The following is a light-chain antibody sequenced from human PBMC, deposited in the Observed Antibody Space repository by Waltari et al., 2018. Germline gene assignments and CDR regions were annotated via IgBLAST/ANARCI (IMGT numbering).Light chain of an antibody. V-gene: IGKV3-15*01. CDR3: QQYDKWPPFS. CDR1: QSVGTN. J-gene: IGKJ2*03. Sequence: ETVMTQSPATLSVSPGDRATLPCRASQSVGTNVAWYQQKPGQAPRLLIYAASTRASDIPTRFSGSGSGTEFTFTITGLQSEDCALYFCQQYDKWPPFSFGQGTNLELK. CDR2: AAS.